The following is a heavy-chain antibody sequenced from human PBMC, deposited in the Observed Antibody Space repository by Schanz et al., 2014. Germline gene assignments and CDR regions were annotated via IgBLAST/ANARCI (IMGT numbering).Heavy chain of an antibody. CDR1: GFAFSVYG. Sequence: QVQLVESGGGLVKPGGSLRLSCAASGFAFSVYGMHWVRQAPGKGPEWVAVIWSDGSTKYYADSVKGRFTISRDNSKNSLYLQMNSLRAGDTAVYYCARVHHYDPSGWGYFDYWGQGALVTGSS. D-gene: IGHD3-22*01. V-gene: IGHV3-33*01. J-gene: IGHJ4*02. CDR3: ARVHHYDPSGWGYFDY. CDR2: IWSDGSTK.